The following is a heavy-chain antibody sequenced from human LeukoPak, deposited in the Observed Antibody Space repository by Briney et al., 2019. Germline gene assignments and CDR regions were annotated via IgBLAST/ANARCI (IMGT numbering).Heavy chain of an antibody. D-gene: IGHD3-22*01. V-gene: IGHV1-2*02. CDR1: GYTFTGYY. Sequence: ASVKVSCKASGYTFTGYYMHWVRRAPGQGLEWMGWINPNSGGTNYAQKFQGRVTMTRDTSISTAYMELSRLRSDDTAVYYCAREIKPKKRYYYDSSGYYYDWGQGTMVTVSS. J-gene: IGHJ3*01. CDR2: INPNSGGT. CDR3: AREIKPKKRYYYDSSGYYYD.